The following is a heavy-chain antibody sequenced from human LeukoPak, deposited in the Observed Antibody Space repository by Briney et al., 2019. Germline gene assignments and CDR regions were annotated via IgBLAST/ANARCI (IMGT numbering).Heavy chain of an antibody. D-gene: IGHD3-10*01. J-gene: IGHJ4*02. CDR3: AKYYYGSGSQTYYFDY. CDR2: ISGSGGST. CDR1: GFTFSSYA. Sequence: GGSLRLSCAASGFTFSSYAMSWVRQAPGKGLEWVSAISGSGGSTYYADSVKGRFTISRDNSKNTLYLQMNSLRAEDTAVYYCAKYYYGSGSQTYYFDYWGQGTLVTVSS. V-gene: IGHV3-23*01.